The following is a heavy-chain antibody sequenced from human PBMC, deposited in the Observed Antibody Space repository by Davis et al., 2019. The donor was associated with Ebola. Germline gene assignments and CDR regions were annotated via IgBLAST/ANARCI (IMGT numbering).Heavy chain of an antibody. CDR3: AKGSVTIFGVAPDYYGMDV. CDR1: GFTFSSYW. D-gene: IGHD3-3*01. V-gene: IGHV3-74*01. CDR2: INSDGSTT. Sequence: PGGSLRLSCAASGFTFSSYWMHWVRLAPGKGLVWVSRINSDGSTTTYADSVKGRFTISRDNAKNSLYLQMNSLRDEDTAVYYCAKGSVTIFGVAPDYYGMDVWGKGTTVTVSS. J-gene: IGHJ6*04.